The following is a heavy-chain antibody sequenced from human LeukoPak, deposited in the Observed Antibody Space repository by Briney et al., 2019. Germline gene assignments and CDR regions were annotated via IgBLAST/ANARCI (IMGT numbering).Heavy chain of an antibody. D-gene: IGHD5-12*01. Sequence: ASVKVSCKAPGYTFTSYDINWVRQATGQGLEWMGWMNPNSGNTGYAQKFQGRVTMTRNTSISTAYMELSSLRSEDTAVYYCARSPGYGGYVSWFDPWGQGTLVTVSS. J-gene: IGHJ5*02. CDR1: GYTFTSYD. CDR2: MNPNSGNT. CDR3: ARSPGYGGYVSWFDP. V-gene: IGHV1-8*01.